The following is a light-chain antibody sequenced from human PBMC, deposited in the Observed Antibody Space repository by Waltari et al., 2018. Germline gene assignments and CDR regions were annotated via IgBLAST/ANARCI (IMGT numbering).Light chain of an antibody. CDR1: QSIKNW. CDR2: KAS. J-gene: IGKJ1*01. CDR3: QHYDGWPWT. V-gene: IGKV1-5*03. Sequence: DIQMTQSPSTLSASVGDRVIITCRASQSIKNWLAWYQQKPGKAPKLLIYKASSLKSGVPSSFSGSGYGTEFTLTISSLQPDEFATYYCQHYDGWPWTFGQGTKVEIK.